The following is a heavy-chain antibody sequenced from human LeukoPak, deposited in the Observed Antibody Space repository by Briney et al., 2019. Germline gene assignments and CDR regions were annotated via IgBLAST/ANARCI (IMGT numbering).Heavy chain of an antibody. CDR1: GFTFSSYS. V-gene: IGHV3-48*04. J-gene: IGHJ3*02. D-gene: IGHD4-17*01. CDR2: ISSSSSTI. CDR3: ARGGDYVDDAFDM. Sequence: TGGSLRLSCAASGFTFSSYSMNWVRQAPGKGLEWVSYISSSSSTIYYADSVKGRFTISRDNAKNSLYLQMNSLRAEDTAVYYCARGGDYVDDAFDMWGQGTMVTVSS.